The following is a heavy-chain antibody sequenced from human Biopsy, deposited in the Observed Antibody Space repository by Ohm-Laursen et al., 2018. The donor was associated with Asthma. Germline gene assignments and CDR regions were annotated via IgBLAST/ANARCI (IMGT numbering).Heavy chain of an antibody. D-gene: IGHD4-17*01. CDR2: IYYSGST. CDR3: ARTTYGHDGFDP. Sequence: SQTLSLTCTVSGGYINNFYWSWIRQHPVKGLEWIGHIYYSGSTYYNPSLKSRVSISLDTSKNQFSLSLTSVTAADTAVYYCARTTYGHDGFDPWGQGTLVIVSS. J-gene: IGHJ5*02. CDR1: GGYINNFY. V-gene: IGHV4-31*03.